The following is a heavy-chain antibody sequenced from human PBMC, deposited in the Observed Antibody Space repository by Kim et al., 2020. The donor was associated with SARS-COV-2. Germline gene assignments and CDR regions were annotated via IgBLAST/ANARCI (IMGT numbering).Heavy chain of an antibody. V-gene: IGHV4-39*01. CDR2: IYYSGST. CDR1: GGSSSSSSYY. CDR3: ARRFMTTYYDILTGYRPNWFAP. D-gene: IGHD3-9*01. Sequence: SETLSLTCTVSGGSSSSSSYYWGWIRQPPGKGLEWIGSIYYSGSTYYNPSLKSRVTISVDTSKNQFSLKLSSVTAADTAVYYCARRFMTTYYDILTGYRPNWFAPWGQGTLVTVSS. J-gene: IGHJ5*02.